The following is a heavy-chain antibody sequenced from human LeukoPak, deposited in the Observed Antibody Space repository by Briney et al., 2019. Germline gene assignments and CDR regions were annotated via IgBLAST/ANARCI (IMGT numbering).Heavy chain of an antibody. CDR3: AKDIGSSLVLLSAFDI. J-gene: IGHJ3*02. CDR1: GFTFEDYA. Sequence: GGSLRLSCAASGFTFEDYAMHWVRQAPGKGLEWVSGISWNSGSIGYADSVKGRFTISRDNAKNSLYLQMNSLRAEDMALYYCAKDIGSSLVLLSAFDIWGQGTMVTVSS. CDR2: ISWNSGSI. D-gene: IGHD2-21*01. V-gene: IGHV3-9*03.